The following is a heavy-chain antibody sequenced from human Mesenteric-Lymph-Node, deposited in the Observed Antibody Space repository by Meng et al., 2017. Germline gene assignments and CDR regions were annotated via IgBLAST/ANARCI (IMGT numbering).Heavy chain of an antibody. CDR2: ILDRDGSS. CDR1: GFTVSNNY. Sequence: EVQLVESGGGLFQPGGSLRLSCAASGFTVSNNYMSWVRQAPGKGLEWVSVILDRDGSSHYADSVKGRFTISRDNSKNTLYLQMSSLRVDDTAVYYCVNRAWLESWGQGTLVTVSS. J-gene: IGHJ5*01. CDR3: VNRAWLES. D-gene: IGHD3-10*01. V-gene: IGHV3-53*01.